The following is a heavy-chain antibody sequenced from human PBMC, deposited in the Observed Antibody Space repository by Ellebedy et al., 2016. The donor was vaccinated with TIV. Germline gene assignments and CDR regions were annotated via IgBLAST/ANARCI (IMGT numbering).Heavy chain of an antibody. J-gene: IGHJ5*02. CDR3: ARWFGELLYVRWFDP. CDR1: GDSISRSSYY. CDR2: IYYTGST. Sequence: GSLRLSCTVSGDSISRSSYYWGWIRQPPGKGLEGIGGIYYTGSTDYNRSLKSRFAISADTSKNQFSLRLSSVTAADTAVYYCARWFGELLYVRWFDPWGQGTLVTVSS. V-gene: IGHV4-39*01. D-gene: IGHD3-10*01.